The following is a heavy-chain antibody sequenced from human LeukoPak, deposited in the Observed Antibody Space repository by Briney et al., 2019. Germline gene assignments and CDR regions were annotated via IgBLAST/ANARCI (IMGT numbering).Heavy chain of an antibody. J-gene: IGHJ4*02. CDR3: ARGGGYYYDSSGYPNFDY. CDR2: ISAYNGNT. Sequence: ASVKVSCKASGYTFTSYGISWVRQAPGQGLEWMGWISAYNGNTNYAQKLQGRVTMTTDTSTSTAYMELRSLRSDDTAVYYCARGGGYYYDSSGYPNFDYWGQGTLVTVSS. CDR1: GYTFTSYG. D-gene: IGHD3-22*01. V-gene: IGHV1-18*01.